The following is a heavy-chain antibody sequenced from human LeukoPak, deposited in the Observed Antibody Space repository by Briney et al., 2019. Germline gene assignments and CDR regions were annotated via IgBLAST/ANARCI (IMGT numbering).Heavy chain of an antibody. CDR2: ISGSGGST. D-gene: IGHD5-24*01. Sequence: QPGGTLRLSCAASGFTFSSYGMSWVRQAPGKGLEWVSAISGSGGSTYYADSVKGRFTISRDNSKNTLYLQMNSLRAEDTAVYYCAKALEMATIVGYFDYWGQGTLVTVSS. J-gene: IGHJ4*02. CDR3: AKALEMATIVGYFDY. V-gene: IGHV3-23*01. CDR1: GFTFSSYG.